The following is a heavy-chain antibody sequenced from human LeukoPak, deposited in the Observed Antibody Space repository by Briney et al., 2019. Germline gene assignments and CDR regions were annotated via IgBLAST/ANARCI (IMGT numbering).Heavy chain of an antibody. Sequence: GGSLRLSCAASGFTFSSYSMNWVRQAPGKGLEWVSSISGSSSYIYYADSVKGRFTISRDNAKNSLHLQMSSLRAEDTAVYYCARDSANVVGAKSIFDYWGQGALVTASS. CDR3: ARDSANVVGAKSIFDY. V-gene: IGHV3-21*01. CDR1: GFTFSSYS. D-gene: IGHD1-26*01. CDR2: ISGSSSYI. J-gene: IGHJ4*02.